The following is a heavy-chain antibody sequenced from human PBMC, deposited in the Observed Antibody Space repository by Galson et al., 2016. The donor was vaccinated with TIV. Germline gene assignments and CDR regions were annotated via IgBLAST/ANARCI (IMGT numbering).Heavy chain of an antibody. J-gene: IGHJ6*02. CDR3: AKCRNTAMDTYYYYYGLDV. CDR2: IIPLFGEA. Sequence: SVKVSCKASGDTFSSFVISWVRQASGQGLEWMGGIIPLFGEAHYAQKFQGRVTISADESTSTVYMELSGLRSGDTAMYYCAKCRNTAMDTYYYYYGLDVWGQGTTVTVSS. D-gene: IGHD5-18*01. V-gene: IGHV1-69*13. CDR1: GDTFSSFV.